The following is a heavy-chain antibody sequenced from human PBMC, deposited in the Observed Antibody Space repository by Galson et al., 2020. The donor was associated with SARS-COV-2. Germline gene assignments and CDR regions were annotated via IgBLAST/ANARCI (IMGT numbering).Heavy chain of an antibody. CDR3: ARLVSITIYKKEHNWFDP. CDR1: GGSISSYY. V-gene: IGHV4-59*08. CDR2: IYYSGST. Sequence: ASETLSLTCTVSGGSISSYYWSWIRQPPGKGLTWIGYIYYSGSTNYNPSLKSRVTISVDTSKNQFSLKLSSVTAADTAVYYCARLVSITIYKKEHNWFDPWGQGTLVTVSS. J-gene: IGHJ5*02. D-gene: IGHD3-9*01.